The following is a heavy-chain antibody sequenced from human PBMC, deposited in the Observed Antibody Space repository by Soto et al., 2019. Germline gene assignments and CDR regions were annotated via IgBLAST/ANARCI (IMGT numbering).Heavy chain of an antibody. CDR2: IYYSGST. CDR1: GGSISSYY. J-gene: IGHJ4*02. CDR3: ARILCSSTSCWIDY. V-gene: IGHV4-59*08. D-gene: IGHD2-2*01. Sequence: QVQLQESGPGLVKPSETLSLTCTVSGGSISSYYWSWIRQPPGKGLEWIGYIYYSGSTNYNPSLKSRVTISVDTSKHQFSLKRSSVTAADTAVYYCARILCSSTSCWIDYWGQGTLVTVSS.